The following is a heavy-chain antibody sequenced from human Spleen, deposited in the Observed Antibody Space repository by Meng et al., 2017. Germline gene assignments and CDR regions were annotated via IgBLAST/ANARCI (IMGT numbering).Heavy chain of an antibody. CDR1: GGSISSGSYY. CDR3: ARVRRYCSSTSCPYYYYGMDV. J-gene: IGHJ6*02. D-gene: IGHD2-2*01. Sequence: SETLSLTCTVSGGSISSGSYYWSWIRQPAGKGLEWIGRIYTSGSTNYNPSLKSRVTISVDTSKNQFSLKLSSVTAADTAVYYCARVRRYCSSTSCPYYYYGMDVWGQGTTVTVSS. V-gene: IGHV4-61*02. CDR2: IYTSGST.